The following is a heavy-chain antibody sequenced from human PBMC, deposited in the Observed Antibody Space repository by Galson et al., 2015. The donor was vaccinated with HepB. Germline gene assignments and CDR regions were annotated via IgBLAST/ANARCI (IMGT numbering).Heavy chain of an antibody. Sequence: SETLSLTCTVSGGSISSSSYYWGWIRQPPGKGLEWIGSVYYSGSTYYNPSLKSRVTISVDPSKSQFSLKLSSVTAADTAVYYCARGRGGYDNNWFDPWGQGTLVTVSS. CDR3: ARGRGGYDNNWFDP. CDR2: VYYSGST. V-gene: IGHV4-39*07. J-gene: IGHJ5*02. D-gene: IGHD5-12*01. CDR1: GGSISSSSYY.